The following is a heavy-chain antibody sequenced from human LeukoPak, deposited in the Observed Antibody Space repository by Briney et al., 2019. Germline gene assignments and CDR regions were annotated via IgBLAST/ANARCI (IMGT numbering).Heavy chain of an antibody. V-gene: IGHV3-23*01. CDR1: GFTFSSYA. J-gene: IGHJ4*02. Sequence: GGSLRLSCAASGFTFSSYAMSWVRQAPGKGLEWVSAISGSGGSTYYADSVKGRFTISRDNSKNTLYLQMNSLRAEDTAVYYCATILNMAAYCGGDCYYDYWGQGTLVTVSS. CDR3: ATILNMAAYCGGDCYYDY. D-gene: IGHD2-21*02. CDR2: ISGSGGST.